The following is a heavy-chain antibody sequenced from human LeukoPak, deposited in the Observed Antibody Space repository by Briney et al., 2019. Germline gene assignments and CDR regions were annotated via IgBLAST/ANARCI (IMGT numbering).Heavy chain of an antibody. CDR1: GYTFTSYY. D-gene: IGHD6-19*01. V-gene: IGHV1-2*06. CDR3: ARVGGASSMGSGWYVY. CDR2: INPNSGGT. Sequence: ASVKVSCKASGYTFTSYYMRWVRQAPGQGLEWMGRINPNSGGTNYAQKFQGRVTMTRDTSISTAYMELSRLRSDDTAVYYCARVGGASSMGSGWYVYWGQGTLVTVSS. J-gene: IGHJ4*02.